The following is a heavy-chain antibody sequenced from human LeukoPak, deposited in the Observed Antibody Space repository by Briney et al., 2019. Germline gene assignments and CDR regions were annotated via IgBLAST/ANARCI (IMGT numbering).Heavy chain of an antibody. J-gene: IGHJ4*02. V-gene: IGHV3-30-3*01. CDR2: ISYDGSNK. D-gene: IGHD6-19*01. CDR1: GFTFSSYA. Sequence: PGGSLRLSCAASGFTFSSYAMPWVRQAPGKGLEWVAVISYDGSNKCYADSVKGRFTISRDNSKNTLYLQMNSLRAEDTAVYYCAREVGIAVAGAYDYWGQGTLVTVSS. CDR3: AREVGIAVAGAYDY.